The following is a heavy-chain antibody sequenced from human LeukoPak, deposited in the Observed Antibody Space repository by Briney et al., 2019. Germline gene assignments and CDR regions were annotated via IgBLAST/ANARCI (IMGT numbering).Heavy chain of an antibody. Sequence: ASVKVSCKASGYTFIAYHMHWVRQAPGQGLEWMGRIHPSSGATNYAQRFQGRVTLTRDTSINTAYMELSRLTSDDTAVYYCARDGNYDSSGYYYSDYWGQGTLVTVSS. CDR2: IHPSSGAT. V-gene: IGHV1-2*06. D-gene: IGHD3-22*01. J-gene: IGHJ4*02. CDR3: ARDGNYDSSGYYYSDY. CDR1: GYTFIAYH.